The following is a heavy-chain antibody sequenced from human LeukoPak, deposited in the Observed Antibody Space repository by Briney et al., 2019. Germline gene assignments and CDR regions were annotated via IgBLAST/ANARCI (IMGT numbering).Heavy chain of an antibody. D-gene: IGHD1-26*01. CDR3: ARDRGSYRPIDY. V-gene: IGHV3-64*01. Sequence: GGSLRLSCAASGFTFNSFSMVWVRQGPGRGLEYVSGISGNGGSTSYANSVKDRFTISRDNSKDTVFLQMGSLRGEDMAVYYCARDRGSYRPIDYWGQGTLVTVSS. CDR2: ISGNGGST. CDR1: GFTFNSFS. J-gene: IGHJ4*02.